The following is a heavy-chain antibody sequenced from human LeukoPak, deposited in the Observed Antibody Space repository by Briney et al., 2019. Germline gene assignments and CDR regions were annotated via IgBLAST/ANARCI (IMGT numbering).Heavy chain of an antibody. CDR2: INHSGST. CDR1: GGSFSGYY. V-gene: IGHV4-34*01. J-gene: IGHJ4*02. Sequence: SETLSLTCAVYGGSFSGYYWSWIRQPPGKGLEWIGEINHSGSTNYNPSLKSRVTISVDTSKNQFSLKLSSVTAADTAVYYCAKPSGSYYKLPFDYWGQGTLVTVSS. CDR3: AKPSGSYYKLPFDY. D-gene: IGHD3-10*01.